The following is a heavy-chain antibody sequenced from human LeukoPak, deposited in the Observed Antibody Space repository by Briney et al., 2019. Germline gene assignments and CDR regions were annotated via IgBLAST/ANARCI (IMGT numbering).Heavy chain of an antibody. Sequence: GGSLRLSCAASGLTFSSYSMNWVRQAPGKGLEWVSSISSSSSYIYYADSVKGRFTISRDNAKNSLYLQMNSLRAEDTAVYYCARALTPVLLWFGEETEDNWFDPWGQGTLVTVSS. D-gene: IGHD3-10*01. V-gene: IGHV3-21*01. J-gene: IGHJ5*02. CDR3: ARALTPVLLWFGEETEDNWFDP. CDR1: GLTFSSYS. CDR2: ISSSSSYI.